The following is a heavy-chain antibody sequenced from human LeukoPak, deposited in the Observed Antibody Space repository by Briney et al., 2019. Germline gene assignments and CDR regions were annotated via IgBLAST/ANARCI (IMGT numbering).Heavy chain of an antibody. J-gene: IGHJ5*02. Sequence: GGSLRLSCAASGFTFSSYWMSWVRQAPGKGLEWVANIKQDGSEKYYVDSVKGRFTISRDNAKNSLYLQMNSLRAEDTAVYYCARDDCSSISCYHNWFDPWGQGTLVTVS. CDR1: GFTFSSYW. CDR2: IKQDGSEK. CDR3: ARDDCSSISCYHNWFDP. V-gene: IGHV3-7*01. D-gene: IGHD2-2*01.